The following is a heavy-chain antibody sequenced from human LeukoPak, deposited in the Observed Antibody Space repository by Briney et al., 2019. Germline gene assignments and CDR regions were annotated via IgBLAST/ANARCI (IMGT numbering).Heavy chain of an antibody. Sequence: SATLSLTCTVSGASIRSSSYYWGWIRQPPGRGLAWIGSLFYSGTTYSHPSIKSRVNISVDTSMNQFSLKLRSVTAADTAVYYCASTLTYYYGSGSYYIDCWGQGTLVTVSS. D-gene: IGHD3-10*01. CDR2: LFYSGTT. CDR1: GASIRSSSYY. CDR3: ASTLTYYYGSGSYYIDC. V-gene: IGHV4-39*01. J-gene: IGHJ4*02.